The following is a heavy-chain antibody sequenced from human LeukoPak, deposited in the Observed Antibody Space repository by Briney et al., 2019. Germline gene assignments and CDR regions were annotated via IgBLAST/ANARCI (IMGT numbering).Heavy chain of an antibody. CDR2: IRYDGSNK. CDR1: GFTFSSYG. V-gene: IGHV3-30*02. Sequence: AGGSLRLSCAASGFTFSSYGMHWVRQAPGKGLEWVAFIRYDGSNKYYADSVKGRFTISRDNSKNTLYLQMNSLRAEDTAVYYCAKGGHGYNEYAFDIWGQGTMVTVSS. CDR3: AKGGHGYNEYAFDI. D-gene: IGHD5-24*01. J-gene: IGHJ3*02.